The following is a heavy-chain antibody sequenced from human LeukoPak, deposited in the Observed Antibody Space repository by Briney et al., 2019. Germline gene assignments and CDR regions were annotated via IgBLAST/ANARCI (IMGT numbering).Heavy chain of an antibody. D-gene: IGHD2-15*01. CDR1: GFTFSSYA. CDR2: ISSSGSTI. J-gene: IGHJ4*02. V-gene: IGHV3-48*03. Sequence: GGSLRLSCAASGFTFSSYAMNWVRQAPGKGLEWVSYISSSGSTIYYADSVKGRFTISRDNAKNSLYLQMNSLRAEDTAVYYCAKSGLNRFDYWGQGTLVTVSS. CDR3: AKSGLNRFDY.